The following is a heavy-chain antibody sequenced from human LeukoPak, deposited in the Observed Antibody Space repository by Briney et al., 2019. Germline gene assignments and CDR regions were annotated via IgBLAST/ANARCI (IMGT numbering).Heavy chain of an antibody. CDR1: GGSISSGGYS. Sequence: SETLSLTCAVSGGSISSGGYSWSWIRQPPGKGLEWIGYIYHSGSTYYNPSLKSRVTISVDRSKNQFSLKLGSVTAADTAVYYCASVYSGYDGYYFDYWGQGTLVTVSS. V-gene: IGHV4-30-2*01. D-gene: IGHD5-12*01. J-gene: IGHJ4*02. CDR2: IYHSGST. CDR3: ASVYSGYDGYYFDY.